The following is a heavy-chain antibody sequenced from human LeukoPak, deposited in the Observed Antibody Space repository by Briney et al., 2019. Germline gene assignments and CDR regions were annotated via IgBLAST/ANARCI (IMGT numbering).Heavy chain of an antibody. CDR3: ATQWDGGAGAFDT. Sequence: GGSLRLSCGAFGFTFSTYAMSWVRQAPGKGLEWVSGISDGGGSRHFADSVKGRFTISRDNSKNSLYLQMDSLRAEDTAMYYCATQWDGGAGAFDTWGQGTMVTVSS. CDR2: ISDGGGSR. CDR1: GFTFSTYA. V-gene: IGHV3-23*01. J-gene: IGHJ3*02. D-gene: IGHD1-26*01.